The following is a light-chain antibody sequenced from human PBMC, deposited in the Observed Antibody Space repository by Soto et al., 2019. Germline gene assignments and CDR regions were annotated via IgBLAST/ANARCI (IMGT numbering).Light chain of an antibody. CDR1: SDDVGGYNY. J-gene: IGLJ1*01. V-gene: IGLV2-14*01. Sequence: QSVLAQPASVSGSPGQSITISCSGTSDDVGGYNYVSWYQQHPGKAPKLMISEVTDRPSGVSNRFSGSKSGNTASLTISGLQAEDEADYYCSSYTSSSSYVFGTRTKVTVL. CDR2: EVT. CDR3: SSYTSSSSYV.